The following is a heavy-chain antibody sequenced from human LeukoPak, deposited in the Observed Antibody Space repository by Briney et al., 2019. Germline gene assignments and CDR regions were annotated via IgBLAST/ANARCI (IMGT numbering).Heavy chain of an antibody. Sequence: PGGSQRLSCAASGFTFSSYAMSWVRQAPGKGLEWVSAISGSGGSTYYADSVKGRFTISRDNSKNTLYLQMNSLRAEDTAVYYCAKDMSSSSPGDDAFDIWGQGTMVTVSS. CDR1: GFTFSSYA. D-gene: IGHD6-6*01. CDR3: AKDMSSSSPGDDAFDI. V-gene: IGHV3-23*01. J-gene: IGHJ3*02. CDR2: ISGSGGST.